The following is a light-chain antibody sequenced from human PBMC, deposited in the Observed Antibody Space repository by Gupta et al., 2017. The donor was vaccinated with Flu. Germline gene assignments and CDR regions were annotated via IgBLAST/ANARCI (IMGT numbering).Light chain of an antibody. CDR2: GAS. CDR3: QQYNNWPPIT. Sequence: ERVTLSCRASQSVSRNLAWYQQKPGQAPRLLIYGASTRAPGIPARFSGSGSGTEFTLTISGLQSEDFAVYYCQQYNNWPPITFGQGTRLEIE. J-gene: IGKJ5*01. V-gene: IGKV3-15*01. CDR1: QSVSRN.